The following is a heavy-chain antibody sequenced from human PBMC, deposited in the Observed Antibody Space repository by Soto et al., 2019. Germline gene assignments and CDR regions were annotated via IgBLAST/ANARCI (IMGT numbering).Heavy chain of an antibody. D-gene: IGHD3-10*01. Sequence: ASVTVSCKASGYTFTSYAIHWVRQAPGQRLEWMGWINAGNGNTKYSQKFQGRVTITRDTSASTAYMELSSLRSEDTAVYYCARDVEYYGSGSSALGGMDVWGQGTTVTSP. J-gene: IGHJ6*02. CDR3: ARDVEYYGSGSSALGGMDV. CDR2: INAGNGNT. V-gene: IGHV1-3*01. CDR1: GYTFTSYA.